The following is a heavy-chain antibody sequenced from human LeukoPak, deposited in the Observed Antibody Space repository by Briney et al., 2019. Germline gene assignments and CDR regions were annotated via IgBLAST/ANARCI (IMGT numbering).Heavy chain of an antibody. J-gene: IGHJ5*02. CDR2: ISGSGGST. Sequence: GGSLRLSCAASGFTFSSYAMSWVRQAPGKGLEWVSAISGSGGSTYYADSVKGRFTISRDNSKNTLYLQMNSLRAEETAVSYCAKDGKNYYDSSGYYYHWGQGTLVTVSS. CDR1: GFTFSSYA. D-gene: IGHD3-22*01. V-gene: IGHV3-23*01. CDR3: AKDGKNYYDSSGYYYH.